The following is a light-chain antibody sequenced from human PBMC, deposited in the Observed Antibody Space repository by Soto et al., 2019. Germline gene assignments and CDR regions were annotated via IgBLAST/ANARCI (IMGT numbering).Light chain of an antibody. Sequence: DIQMTQSPSTLSASVGDRVTITCRASQNIRNWLTWYQQKPGKAPKLLIYSASTLQSGVPSRFSGSGSGTEFTLTSSSLQPDDVATYCCQRNNIYPWTFGQGTKVDNK. CDR1: QNIRNW. V-gene: IGKV1-5*01. CDR3: QRNNIYPWT. J-gene: IGKJ1*01. CDR2: SAS.